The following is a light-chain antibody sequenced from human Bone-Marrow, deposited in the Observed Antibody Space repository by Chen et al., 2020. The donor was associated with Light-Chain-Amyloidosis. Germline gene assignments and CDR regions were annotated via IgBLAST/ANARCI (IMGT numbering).Light chain of an antibody. CDR1: NIGSTS. CDR2: DDS. V-gene: IGLV3-21*02. CDR3: QVWNRSSDSPV. Sequence: SYVLTQPSSVSVAPGQTSTSACGGNNIGSTSVHWYQQTPGQAPLLVVYDDSDRPSGIPERLSGSNSENTATLTISRVEAGDEADDYCQVWNRSSDSPVFGGGTKLTVL. J-gene: IGLJ3*02.